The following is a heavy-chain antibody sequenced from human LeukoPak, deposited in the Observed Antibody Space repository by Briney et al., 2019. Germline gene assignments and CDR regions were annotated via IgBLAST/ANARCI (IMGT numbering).Heavy chain of an antibody. V-gene: IGHV3-11*06. D-gene: IGHD6-19*01. CDR3: ARGDYSSGWYGSAEYFQH. CDR1: GFAFSDYY. Sequence: GGSLRLSCAASGFAFSDYYMTWIRQAPGKGLEWVSYISRSGDYTNYADSVRGRFTISRDNAKNSLYLQMNSLRAEDTAVYYCARGDYSSGWYGSAEYFQHWGQGTLVTVSS. J-gene: IGHJ1*01. CDR2: ISRSGDYT.